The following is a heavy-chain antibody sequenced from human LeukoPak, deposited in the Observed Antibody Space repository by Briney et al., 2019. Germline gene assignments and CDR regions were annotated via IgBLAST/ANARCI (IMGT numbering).Heavy chain of an antibody. CDR1: GFTFGAYA. CDR2: VGDSGIST. D-gene: IGHD2-21*01. Sequence: GGSLRLSCAASGFTFGAYAMAWVRQAPGKWLEWVSAVGDSGISTFYADSVKGRFTISRDNSKNTLFLQMNSLRAEDTAVYFCANVHLEAVSARRGAFDYWGQGTLVTVSS. CDR3: ANVHLEAVSARRGAFDY. V-gene: IGHV3-23*01. J-gene: IGHJ4*02.